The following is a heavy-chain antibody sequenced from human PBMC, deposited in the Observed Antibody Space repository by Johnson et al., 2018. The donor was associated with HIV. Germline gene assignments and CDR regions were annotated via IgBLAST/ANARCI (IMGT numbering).Heavy chain of an antibody. CDR1: GFTFDDYA. V-gene: IGHV3-9*01. CDR3: ARFGRGGSHAFDI. Sequence: QLVESGGGVVQPGRSLRLSCAASGFTFDDYAMHWVRQAPGKGLEWVSGISWNSGTIGYADSVKGRFTISRDNAKNSLYLQMNSLRAEDTSLYYCARFGRGGSHAFDIWGQGTMVTVSS. J-gene: IGHJ3*02. D-gene: IGHD5-24*01. CDR2: ISWNSGTI.